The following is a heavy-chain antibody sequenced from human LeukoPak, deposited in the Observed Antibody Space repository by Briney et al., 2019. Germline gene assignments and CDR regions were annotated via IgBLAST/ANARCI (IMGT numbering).Heavy chain of an antibody. J-gene: IGHJ5*02. D-gene: IGHD6-19*01. CDR3: ARGSYSRGSHWFDP. V-gene: IGHV4-34*01. Sequence: SETLSLTCAVYGGAFSGYYWSWIRQPPGKGLEWIGEINHSGSTNYNPSLKSRVTISVDTSKNKFSLKLSSVTGADTAVYYCARGSYSRGSHWFDPWGQGTLVTVCS. CDR1: GGAFSGYY. CDR2: INHSGST.